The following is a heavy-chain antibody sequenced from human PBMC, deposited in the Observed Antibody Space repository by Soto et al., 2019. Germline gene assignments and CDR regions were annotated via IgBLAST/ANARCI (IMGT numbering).Heavy chain of an antibody. CDR1: GFTFSSYG. CDR3: AKSYSSGWYVWDDY. D-gene: IGHD6-19*01. J-gene: IGHJ4*02. Sequence: QVQLVESGGGVVQPGRSLRLSCAASGFTFSSYGMHWVRQAPGKGLEWVAVISYDGSNKYYADSVKGRFTISRDNXXNTLYLQMNSLRAEDTAVYYCAKSYSSGWYVWDDYWGQGTLVTVSS. CDR2: ISYDGSNK. V-gene: IGHV3-30*18.